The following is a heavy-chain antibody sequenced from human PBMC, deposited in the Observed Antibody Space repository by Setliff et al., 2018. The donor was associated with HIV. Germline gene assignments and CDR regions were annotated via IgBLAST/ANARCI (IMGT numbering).Heavy chain of an antibody. Sequence: PSETLSLTCSVSGVSINRTDHYWGWIRQSQGKRLEWIGSVSQSGSTYYNPSLKSRITISVDRSKNLFSLKLISVTAADQGVYYCARVPVAGANWFDPWGLGTLVTVSS. CDR3: ARVPVAGANWFDP. CDR1: GVSINRTDHY. CDR2: VSQSGST. V-gene: IGHV4-39*01. D-gene: IGHD2-2*01. J-gene: IGHJ5*02.